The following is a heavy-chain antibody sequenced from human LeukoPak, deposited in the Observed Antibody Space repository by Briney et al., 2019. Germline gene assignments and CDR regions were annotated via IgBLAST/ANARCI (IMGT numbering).Heavy chain of an antibody. V-gene: IGHV3-48*04. CDR1: GFTFSSYS. CDR2: ISSSGSTI. CDR3: ARAGLSSTSPRDYYYYMDV. D-gene: IGHD2-2*01. Sequence: GGSLRLSCAASGFTFSSYSMNWVRQAPGKGLEWVSYISSSGSTIYYADSVKGRFTISRDNAKNSLYLQMNSLRAEDTAVYYCARAGLSSTSPRDYYYYMDVWGKGTTVTVSS. J-gene: IGHJ6*03.